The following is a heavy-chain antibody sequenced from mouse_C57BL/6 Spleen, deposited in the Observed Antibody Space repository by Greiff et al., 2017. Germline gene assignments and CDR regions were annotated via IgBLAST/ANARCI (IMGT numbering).Heavy chain of an antibody. D-gene: IGHD1-1*01. V-gene: IGHV1-76*01. J-gene: IGHJ2*01. Sequence: VQLQQSGAELVRPGASVKLSCKASGYTFTDYYINWVKQRPGQGLEWIARIYPGSGNTYYNEKFKGKATLTAEKASSTAYMQLSSLTSEDSAVYVCARRGTVVALDYWGQGTTLTVSS. CDR1: GYTFTDYY. CDR2: IYPGSGNT. CDR3: ARRGTVVALDY.